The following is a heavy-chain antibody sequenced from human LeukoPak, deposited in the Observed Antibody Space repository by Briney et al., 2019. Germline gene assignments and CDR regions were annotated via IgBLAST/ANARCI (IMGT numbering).Heavy chain of an antibody. D-gene: IGHD3-22*01. Sequence: GGSLRLSCAASGFSLSSYAMSWVRQAPGKGLEWVSSISGSGGTTYYADSVKGRFTISRDNSKNMLYLQVSSLRAEDTVIYYCAKDRGNYYDTPRFDPWGQGTLVTVSS. CDR1: GFSLSSYA. CDR2: ISGSGGTT. J-gene: IGHJ5*02. CDR3: AKDRGNYYDTPRFDP. V-gene: IGHV3-23*01.